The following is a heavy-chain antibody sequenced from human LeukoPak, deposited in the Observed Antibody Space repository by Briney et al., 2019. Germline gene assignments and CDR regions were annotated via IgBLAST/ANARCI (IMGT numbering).Heavy chain of an antibody. CDR2: IYYSGTT. CDR1: GGSIRSRTYY. Sequence: SETLSLTCTVSGGSIRSRTYYWGWIRQPPGKGLEWVGSIYYSGTTYYNPSLKSRVSISADTSKNQLSLKLSSVTAADTAVYYCARLNYYTLSGYYFDYWGQGTLVTVSS. CDR3: ARLNYYTLSGYYFDY. J-gene: IGHJ4*02. V-gene: IGHV4-39*01. D-gene: IGHD3-22*01.